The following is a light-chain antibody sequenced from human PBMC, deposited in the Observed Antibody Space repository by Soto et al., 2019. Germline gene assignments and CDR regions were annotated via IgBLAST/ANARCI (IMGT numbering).Light chain of an antibody. J-gene: IGKJ1*01. CDR3: QQGFSTPWT. Sequence: DIQMTQSPSSLSASVGDRVTITCRASQTISTFLNWYQQRPGKAPRLLIYGASTLQSGVPSRFNGSGSGTEFTLTIGSLQLEDFATYSCQQGFSTPWTFGQGTKVESK. CDR1: QTISTF. CDR2: GAS. V-gene: IGKV1-39*01.